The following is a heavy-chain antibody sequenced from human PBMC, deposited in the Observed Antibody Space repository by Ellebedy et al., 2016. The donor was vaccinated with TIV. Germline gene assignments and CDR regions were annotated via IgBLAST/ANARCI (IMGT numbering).Heavy chain of an antibody. Sequence: MPSETLSLTCTVSGGSMNSGGSYRSWIRQHPGKGLEWIGHMYYSGRTYYNASLRSRVTISADMYLEQFSLKLTSVTAADTAVYYCARWVDSSGYHTHSDAFDIWGQGKMVTVSS. D-gene: IGHD3-22*01. J-gene: IGHJ3*02. CDR1: GGSMNSGGSY. CDR2: MYYSGRT. V-gene: IGHV4-31*03. CDR3: ARWVDSSGYHTHSDAFDI.